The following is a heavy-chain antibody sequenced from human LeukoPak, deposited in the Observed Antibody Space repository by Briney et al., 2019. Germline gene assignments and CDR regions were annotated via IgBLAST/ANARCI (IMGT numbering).Heavy chain of an antibody. J-gene: IGHJ5*02. D-gene: IGHD3-3*01. Sequence: PSETLSLTCAVYGGSFSGYYWSWIRQPPGKGLEWIGEINHSGSTNYNPSLKSRVTISVDTSKNQFSLKLSSVTAADTAVYYCARVKRVRFLEWPRVSHNWFDPWGQGTLVTVSS. CDR3: ARVKRVRFLEWPRVSHNWFDP. CDR2: INHSGST. V-gene: IGHV4-34*01. CDR1: GGSFSGYY.